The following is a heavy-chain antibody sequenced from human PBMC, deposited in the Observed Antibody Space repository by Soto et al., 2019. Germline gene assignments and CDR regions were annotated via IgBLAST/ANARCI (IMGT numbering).Heavy chain of an antibody. D-gene: IGHD6-19*01. V-gene: IGHV3-30*18. CDR2: ISYDGSNK. J-gene: IGHJ3*02. CDR3: AKDIYDSGWDDAFDI. Sequence: PGGSLRLSCAASGFTFSSYGMHWVRQAPGKGLEWVAVISYDGSNKYYADSVKGRFTISRDNSKNTLYLQMNSLRAEDTAVYYCAKDIYDSGWDDAFDIWGQGTMVTVSS. CDR1: GFTFSSYG.